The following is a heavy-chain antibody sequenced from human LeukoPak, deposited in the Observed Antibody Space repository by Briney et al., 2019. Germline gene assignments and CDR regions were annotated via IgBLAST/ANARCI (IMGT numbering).Heavy chain of an antibody. CDR2: IYYSGST. D-gene: IGHD1-7*01. V-gene: IGHV4-39*07. CDR3: ARDMGDGWNYAFDY. CDR1: GGSISSSSYY. J-gene: IGHJ4*02. Sequence: PSETLSLTCTVSGGSISSSSYYWGWIRQPPGKGLEWIGSIYYSGSTYYNPSLKSRVTISVDTSKNQFSLKLSSVTAADTAVYYCARDMGDGWNYAFDYWGQGTLVTVSS.